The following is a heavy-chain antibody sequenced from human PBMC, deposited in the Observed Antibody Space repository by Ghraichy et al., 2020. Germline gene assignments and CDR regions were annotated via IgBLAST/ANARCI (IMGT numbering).Heavy chain of an antibody. Sequence: SETLSLTCTVSGGSISSYYWSWIRQPPGKGLEWIGYIYYSGSTNYNPSLKSRVTISVDTSKNQFSLKLSSVTAADTAVYYCARRKWFGESYGMDVWGQGTTVTVSS. CDR3: ARRKWFGESYGMDV. CDR2: IYYSGST. J-gene: IGHJ6*02. D-gene: IGHD3-10*01. CDR1: GGSISSYY. V-gene: IGHV4-59*01.